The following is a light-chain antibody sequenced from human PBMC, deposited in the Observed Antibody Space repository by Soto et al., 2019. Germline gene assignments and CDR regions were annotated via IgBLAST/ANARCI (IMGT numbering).Light chain of an antibody. CDR2: CTN. CDR1: RSNIGAGYD. J-gene: IGLJ3*02. V-gene: IGLV1-40*01. Sequence: QTVVTQPPSVSGAPGQRVTISCTGSRSNIGAGYDVHWYQQLPGTAPKLLIYCTNNRPSGVPDRFSGSKSGMSASLAITGLQAADEANYYCQSYDNSLSGSRVFGGGTKLTVL. CDR3: QSYDNSLSGSRV.